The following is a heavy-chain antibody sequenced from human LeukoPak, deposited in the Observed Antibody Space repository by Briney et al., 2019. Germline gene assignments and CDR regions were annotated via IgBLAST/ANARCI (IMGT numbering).Heavy chain of an antibody. CDR1: GFTFSSYG. J-gene: IGHJ6*03. CDR3: AKGSGYYYDSSGPHGYYMDV. V-gene: IGHV3-23*01. Sequence: GGSLRLSCAASGFTFSSYGMSWVRQAPGKGLEWVSALSHSFGSTYYADSVKGRFTISRDNSKNTLYLQMNSLRAEDTAVYYCAKGSGYYYDSSGPHGYYMDVWGKGTTVTVSS. D-gene: IGHD3-22*01. CDR2: LSHSFGST.